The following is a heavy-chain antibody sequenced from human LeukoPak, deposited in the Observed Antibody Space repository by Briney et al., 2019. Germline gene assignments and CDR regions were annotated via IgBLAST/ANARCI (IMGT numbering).Heavy chain of an antibody. J-gene: IGHJ4*02. D-gene: IGHD2-2*01. CDR3: ARVFCSSTSCYDYFDY. CDR1: GFTFSSNY. V-gene: IGHV3-53*01. CDR2: IYSGGST. Sequence: GGSLRLFCAASGFTFSSNYMSWVRQAPGKGLELVSVIYSGGSTYYADSVRGRFTISRGNSKNTLYLQMNSLRAEDTAVYYCARVFCSSTSCYDYFDYWGQGTLVTVSS.